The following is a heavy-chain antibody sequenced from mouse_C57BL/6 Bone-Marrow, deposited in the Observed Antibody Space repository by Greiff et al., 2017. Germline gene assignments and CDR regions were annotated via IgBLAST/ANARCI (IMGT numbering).Heavy chain of an antibody. CDR1: GYTFTSYW. Sequence: VQLQQPGAELVKPGASVKLSCKASGYTFTSYWMHWVKQRPGQGLEWIGEIDPSDSYTNYNQKFKGKSTLTVDKSSSTAYMQLSSLTSEDSAVYDCARDYGSAYDFDYWGQGTTLTVSS. CDR2: IDPSDSYT. D-gene: IGHD1-1*01. J-gene: IGHJ2*01. V-gene: IGHV1-69*01. CDR3: ARDYGSAYDFDY.